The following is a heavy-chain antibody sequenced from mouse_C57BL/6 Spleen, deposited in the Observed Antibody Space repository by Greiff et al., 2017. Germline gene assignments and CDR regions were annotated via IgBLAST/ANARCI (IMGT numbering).Heavy chain of an antibody. D-gene: IGHD1-1*01. J-gene: IGHJ3*01. V-gene: IGHV6-3*01. CDR1: GFTFRNYW. CDR3: TPHYYGSSPVAY. Sequence: EVQLQQSGGGLVQPGGSMKLSCVASGFTFRNYWMNWVRQSPEKGLEWVAQIRLKSDNYATHYAESVKGRFTISRDDSKSSVYLQMNNLRAEDTGIYYCTPHYYGSSPVAYWGQGTLVTVSA. CDR2: IRLKSDNYAT.